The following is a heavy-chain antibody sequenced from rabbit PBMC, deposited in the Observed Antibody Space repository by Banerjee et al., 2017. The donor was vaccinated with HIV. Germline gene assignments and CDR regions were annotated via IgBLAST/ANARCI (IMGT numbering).Heavy chain of an antibody. Sequence: QLKESGGGLVQPGGSLKLSCTASGIDFNNCYMSWVRQAPGKGLEWIGYIDPVFGITNYANSMKGRFTISSDNAQNTVFLQMTGLTASDTATYFCARRDVGSGAYNLWGPGTLVTVS. V-gene: IGHV1S7*01. CDR1: GIDFNNCY. J-gene: IGHJ4*01. D-gene: IGHD4-2*01. CDR3: ARRDVGSGAYNL. CDR2: IDPVFGIT.